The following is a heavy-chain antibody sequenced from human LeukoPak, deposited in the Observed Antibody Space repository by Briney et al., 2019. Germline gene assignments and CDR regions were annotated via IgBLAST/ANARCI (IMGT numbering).Heavy chain of an antibody. CDR3: ASRIPRGNWFDP. Sequence: ASVKVSCKTSGYTFTTYGISWVRQAPGQGLEWMGWISAYNGNTNYAQKLQGRVTMTTDTSTSTAYMELSSLRSEDTAVYYCASRIPRGNWFDPWGQGTLVTVSS. CDR2: ISAYNGNT. D-gene: IGHD1-14*01. V-gene: IGHV1-18*01. J-gene: IGHJ5*02. CDR1: GYTFTTYG.